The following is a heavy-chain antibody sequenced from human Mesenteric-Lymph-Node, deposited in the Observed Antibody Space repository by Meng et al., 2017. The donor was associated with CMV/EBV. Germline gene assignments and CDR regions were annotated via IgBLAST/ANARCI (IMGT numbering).Heavy chain of an antibody. Sequence: ASGFAFSSFGMHWVRQAPGKGLEWVAIVWSDGSNKYYADSVKGRFTISRDNSKNTLYLQMNSLRAEDTAVYYCARDYLGTSYYFDYWGQGTLVTRLL. V-gene: IGHV3-33*01. CDR3: ARDYLGTSYYFDY. CDR2: VWSDGSNK. D-gene: IGHD1-1*01. J-gene: IGHJ4*02. CDR1: GFAFSSFG.